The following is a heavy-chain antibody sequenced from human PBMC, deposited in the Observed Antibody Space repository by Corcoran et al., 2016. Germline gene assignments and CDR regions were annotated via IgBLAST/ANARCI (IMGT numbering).Heavy chain of an antibody. CDR2: IWYDGSNK. CDR3: ARGGERPFYGMDV. J-gene: IGHJ6*02. CDR1: GFTFSSYG. V-gene: IGHV3-33*01. D-gene: IGHD4-17*01. Sequence: QVQLVESGGGVVQPGRSLRLSCAASGFTFSSYGMHWVRQAPGKGLEWVAVIWYDGSNKYYADSVKGRFTISRDNSKNTLYLQMNSLRAEDTAVYYCARGGERPFYGMDVWGQGTLVTVSS.